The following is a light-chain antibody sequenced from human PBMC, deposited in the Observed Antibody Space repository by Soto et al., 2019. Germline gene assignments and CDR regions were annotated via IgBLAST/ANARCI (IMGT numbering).Light chain of an antibody. CDR3: TSSTSGSLYV. V-gene: IGLV2-14*01. J-gene: IGLJ1*01. CDR2: NVS. Sequence: QSVLTQAASVSGSPGQSITISCTGTSSDVGGYNYVSWYQQLPGKVPKLLIYNVSNRPSGVSNRFSGSKSGNTASLTISGLQAEDEADYFCTSSTSGSLYVFGTGTKGTVL. CDR1: SSDVGGYNY.